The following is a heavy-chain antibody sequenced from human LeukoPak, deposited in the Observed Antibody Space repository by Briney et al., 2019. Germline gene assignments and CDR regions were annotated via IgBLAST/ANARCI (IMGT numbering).Heavy chain of an antibody. V-gene: IGHV3-74*03. J-gene: IGHJ1*01. CDR3: AITVDCRANTDCYSYFHH. CDR1: GFTFSSYW. D-gene: IGHD2-21*02. CDR2: ISTDGTYT. Sequence: GGSLRLSCAASGFTFSSYWMRWVRQAPGKGLVWVSRISTDGTYTEYADSVKGRFTISRDNAKDTLYLQVNSLRAEDTAVYCCAITVDCRANTDCYSYFHHWGGGTLDTVPS.